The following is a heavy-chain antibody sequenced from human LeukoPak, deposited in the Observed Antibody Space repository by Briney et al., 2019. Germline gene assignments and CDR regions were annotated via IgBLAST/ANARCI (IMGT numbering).Heavy chain of an antibody. CDR1: GDXVSSNSAA. CDR2: TYYRSKWSS. V-gene: IGHV6-1*01. CDR3: ARSRGAIVDY. J-gene: IGHJ4*02. Sequence: SQTLSLTCAISGDXVSSNSAAWNWIRQSPSRGLEWLGRTYYRSKWSSDYAVSVKSRININPDTSENQFSLQLNSVTPEDTAVYYCARSRGAIVDYWGQGTLVTVSS.